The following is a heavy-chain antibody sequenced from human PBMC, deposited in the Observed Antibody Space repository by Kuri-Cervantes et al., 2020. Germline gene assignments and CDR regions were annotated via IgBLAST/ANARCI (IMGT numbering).Heavy chain of an antibody. V-gene: IGHV3-30*03. D-gene: IGHD3-10*01. CDR3: AGIWFGELWGPFGY. CDR1: GFTFSSYG. J-gene: IGHJ4*02. Sequence: GESLKISCAASGFTFSSYGMHWVRQAPGKGLEWVAVISYDGSNKYYADSVKGRFTISRDNSKNTLYLQMNSLRAEDTAVYYCAGIWFGELWGPFGYWGQGTLVTVSS. CDR2: ISYDGSNK.